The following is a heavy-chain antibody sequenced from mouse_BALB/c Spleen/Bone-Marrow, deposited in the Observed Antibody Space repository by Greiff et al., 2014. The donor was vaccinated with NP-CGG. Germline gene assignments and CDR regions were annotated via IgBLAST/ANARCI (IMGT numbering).Heavy chain of an antibody. D-gene: IGHD2-3*01. CDR3: ARYDGYFDY. CDR1: GYAFTDYL. J-gene: IGHJ2*01. V-gene: IGHV1-54*01. Sequence: VQLQQSGAELVRPGTSVKVSCKASGYAFTDYLMEWLKQRPGQGLEWIGVVNPGSGSTNYNEKFKDKATLTADKSSSTACMQLSSLTSDDSAVYFCARYDGYFDYWGQGTILTVSS. CDR2: VNPGSGST.